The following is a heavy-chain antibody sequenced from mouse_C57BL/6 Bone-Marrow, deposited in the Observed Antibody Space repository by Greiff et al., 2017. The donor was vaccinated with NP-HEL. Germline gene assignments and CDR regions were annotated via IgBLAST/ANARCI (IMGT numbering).Heavy chain of an antibody. D-gene: IGHD1-1*01. CDR2: IDPSDSYT. CDR3: AREGYYGSSYWFAY. V-gene: IGHV1-69*01. Sequence: QVHVKQPGAELVMPGASVKLSCKASGYTCTSYWMHWVKQRPGQGLEWIGEIDPSDSYTNYNQKFKGKSTLTVDKSSSTAYMQLSSLTSEDSAVYYCAREGYYGSSYWFAYWGQGTLVTVSA. CDR1: GYTCTSYW. J-gene: IGHJ3*01.